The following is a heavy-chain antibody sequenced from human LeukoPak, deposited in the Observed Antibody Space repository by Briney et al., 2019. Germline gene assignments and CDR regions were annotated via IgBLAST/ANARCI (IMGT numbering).Heavy chain of an antibody. Sequence: SVKVSCKASGGTFSSYAISWVRQAPGQGLEWMGGIIPIFGTANYAQKFQGRVTFTADESTSTAYMELSSLRSEDTAVYYCARGYQQLVPSGAFDIWGQGTMVTVSS. V-gene: IGHV1-69*13. CDR1: GGTFSSYA. D-gene: IGHD6-6*01. CDR2: IIPIFGTA. CDR3: ARGYQQLVPSGAFDI. J-gene: IGHJ3*02.